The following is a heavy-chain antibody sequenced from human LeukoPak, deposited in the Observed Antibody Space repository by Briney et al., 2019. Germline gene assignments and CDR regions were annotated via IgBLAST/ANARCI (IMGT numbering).Heavy chain of an antibody. Sequence: ASVKVSCKASGYTFTSYGISWVRQAPGQGLEWMGWISAYNGNTNYAQKLQGRVTMTTDTSTSTAYMELRSLRSDDTAVYYCARGRYRQWLAPPNYYGMDVWGQGTTVTVSS. V-gene: IGHV1-18*01. CDR3: ARGRYRQWLAPPNYYGMDV. J-gene: IGHJ6*02. CDR1: GYTFTSYG. D-gene: IGHD6-19*01. CDR2: ISAYNGNT.